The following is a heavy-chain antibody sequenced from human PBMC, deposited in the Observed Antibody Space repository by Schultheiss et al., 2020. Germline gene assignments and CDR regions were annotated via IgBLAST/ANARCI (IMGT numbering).Heavy chain of an antibody. D-gene: IGHD3-10*01. CDR2: INSDGSST. CDR3: ASLAGSWFNSMDV. V-gene: IGHV3-74*01. Sequence: GGPLRLSCAASGFTFSSYWMHWVRQAPGKGLVWVSRINSDGSSTSYADSVKGRFTISRDNSKNTLYLQMNSLRAEDTAVYYCASLAGSWFNSMDVWGQGTTVTVSS. CDR1: GFTFSSYW. J-gene: IGHJ6*02.